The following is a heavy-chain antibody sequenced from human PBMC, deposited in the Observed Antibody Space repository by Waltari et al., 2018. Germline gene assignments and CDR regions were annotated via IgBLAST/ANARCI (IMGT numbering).Heavy chain of an antibody. CDR1: GYSFSSYW. CDR3: VRHATYSGTYIKGLDC. D-gene: IGHD1-26*01. J-gene: IGHJ4*02. CDR2: IYPGNSDT. V-gene: IGHV5-51*01. Sequence: EVQLVQSGAEVKKPGESLKISCRGSGYSFSSYWIGWVRQMPGKGLEWMAIIYPGNSDTKYRPSLQGQVTISADKSISTAYLQWSSLKASDTAMYYCVRHATYSGTYIKGLDCWGQGTLVTVSS.